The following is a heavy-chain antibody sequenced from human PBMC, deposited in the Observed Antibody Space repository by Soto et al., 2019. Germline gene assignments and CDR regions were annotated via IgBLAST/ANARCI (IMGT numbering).Heavy chain of an antibody. CDR3: ARQNYDSSGHYQSYYFDY. CDR1: GGTFSSYA. J-gene: IGHJ4*02. CDR2: IIPIFGTA. V-gene: IGHV1-69*13. Sequence: SVKVSCKASGGTFSSYAISWVRQAPGQGLEWMGGIIPIFGTANYAQKFQGRVTITADESTSTAYMELSSLRSEDTAVYYCARQNYDSSGHYQSYYFDYWGQGTLVTVSS. D-gene: IGHD3-22*01.